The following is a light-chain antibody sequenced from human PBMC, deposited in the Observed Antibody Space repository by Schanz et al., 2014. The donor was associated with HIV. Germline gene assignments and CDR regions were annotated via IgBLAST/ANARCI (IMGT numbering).Light chain of an antibody. Sequence: QSALTQPASVSGSPGQSITISCTGTSSDVGGYNYVSWYRQYPGKAPKLMIYDVSNRPSGVSNRFSGSKSANTASLTISGLQGDDEADYYCSSFTRGTTPVIFGGGTKLTVL. CDR1: SSDVGGYNY. V-gene: IGLV2-14*03. CDR2: DVS. CDR3: SSFTRGTTPVI. J-gene: IGLJ2*01.